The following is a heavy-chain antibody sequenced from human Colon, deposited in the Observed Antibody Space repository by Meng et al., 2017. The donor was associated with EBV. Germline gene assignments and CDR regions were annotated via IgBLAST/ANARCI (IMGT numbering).Heavy chain of an antibody. CDR3: ATQESRDGHNPY. V-gene: IGHV4-4*02. J-gene: IGHJ4*02. D-gene: IGHD5-24*01. Sequence: HVDLEESGPGPGRPLGSPPFHWLGPCGSISSSYWGTWVRQSPGKGLEWIGEMYHSGTTNYNPSLKSRVTISMGKSNNQLSLKLNSVTAADTAVYYCATQESRDGHNPYWGQGTLVTVSS. CDR1: CGSISSSYW. CDR2: MYHSGTT.